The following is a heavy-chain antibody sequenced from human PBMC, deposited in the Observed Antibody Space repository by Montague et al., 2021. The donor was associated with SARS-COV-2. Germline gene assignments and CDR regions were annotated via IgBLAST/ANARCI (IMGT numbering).Heavy chain of an antibody. J-gene: IGHJ6*03. CDR1: GFTFSSYE. V-gene: IGHV3-48*03. CDR3: ARGRRRVVVVTRAGKDYYYYYLDV. CDR2: ISSGGSTV. Sequence: SRSLSLAASGFTFSSYELNWVRQAPGKGLEWVSYISSGGSTVYYADSVKGRFTISRDNAKNSLYLQMNSLRAEDAAIYYCARGRRRVVVVTRAGKDYYYYYLDVWGKGTTVTVSS. D-gene: IGHD2-21*01.